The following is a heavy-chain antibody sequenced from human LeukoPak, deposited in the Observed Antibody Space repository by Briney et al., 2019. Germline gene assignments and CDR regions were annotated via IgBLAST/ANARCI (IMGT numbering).Heavy chain of an antibody. CDR2: IYYSGST. CDR1: GGSISSYY. Sequence: SETLSLTCTVSGGSISSYYWSWIRQPPGKGLEWIGYIYYSGSTNYNPSLKSRVTISVETSKNQFSLKLSSVTAADTAVYYCARVGKYSGYDPAHLDYWGQGTLVTVSS. J-gene: IGHJ4*02. CDR3: ARVGKYSGYDPAHLDY. V-gene: IGHV4-59*01. D-gene: IGHD5-12*01.